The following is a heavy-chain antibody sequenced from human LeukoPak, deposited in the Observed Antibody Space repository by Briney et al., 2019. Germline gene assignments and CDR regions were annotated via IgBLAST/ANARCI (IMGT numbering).Heavy chain of an antibody. CDR3: ARAPYSSGWYAFDY. CDR1: GYTFTSYA. V-gene: IGHV1-3*01. J-gene: IGHJ4*02. CDR2: INAGNGNT. D-gene: IGHD6-19*01. Sequence: ASVKVCCKASGYTFTSYAMHWVRQAPGQRLEWMGWINAGNGNTKYSQKFQGRVTITRDTSASTAYMELSSLRSEDTAVYYCARAPYSSGWYAFDYWGQGTLVTVSS.